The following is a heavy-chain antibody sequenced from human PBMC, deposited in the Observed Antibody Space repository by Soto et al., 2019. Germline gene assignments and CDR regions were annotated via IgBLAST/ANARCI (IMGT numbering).Heavy chain of an antibody. J-gene: IGHJ4*02. Sequence: GGSLRLSCPPSGFTFRSEPVSWVRRAPGKGLEWVSAMSGSGGSTSYADSVKGRFTISRDNDKNALYRQMSSLRAEATAVYYCAKDPRYYASSGSIDCWGQGTLVTVSS. V-gene: IGHV3-23*01. CDR3: AKDPRYYASSGSIDC. CDR2: MSGSGGST. D-gene: IGHD3-22*01. CDR1: GFTFRSEP.